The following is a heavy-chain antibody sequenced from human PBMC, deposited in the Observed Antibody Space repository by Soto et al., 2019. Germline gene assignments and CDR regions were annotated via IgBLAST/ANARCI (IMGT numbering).Heavy chain of an antibody. CDR1: GFTFDDYA. D-gene: IGHD5-12*01. CDR2: INWNSETV. J-gene: IGHJ6*01. CDR3: ARDQDWGCYDLRPMYGLDV. V-gene: IGHV3-9*01. Sequence: PGGSLRLSCATSGFTFDDYAMHWVRQIPGKGLEWVSGINWNSETVGYADSVKGRFTISRDSAKNSLYLQMTTLRPEDTALYFCARDQDWGCYDLRPMYGLDVWGQGTTVTVSS.